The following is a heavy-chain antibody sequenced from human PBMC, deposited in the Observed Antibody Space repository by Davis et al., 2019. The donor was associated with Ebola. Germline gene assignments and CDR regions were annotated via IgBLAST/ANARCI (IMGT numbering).Heavy chain of an antibody. Sequence: GESLKISCAASGFTFSSYSMNWVRQAPGKGLEWVSYISSSSSTIYYADSVKGRFTISRDNAKNSLYLQMNSLRDEDTAVYYCARDGRNFGDDFWSGYHPHYYYYGMDVWGQGTTVTVSS. D-gene: IGHD3-3*01. J-gene: IGHJ6*02. V-gene: IGHV3-48*02. CDR3: ARDGRNFGDDFWSGYHPHYYYYGMDV. CDR1: GFTFSSYS. CDR2: ISSSSSTI.